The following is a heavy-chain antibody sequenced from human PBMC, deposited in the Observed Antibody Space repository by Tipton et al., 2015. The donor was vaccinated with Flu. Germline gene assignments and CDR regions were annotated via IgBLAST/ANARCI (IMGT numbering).Heavy chain of an antibody. CDR3: ARGRALRYFGWLSLPFDY. CDR2: INHSGST. D-gene: IGHD3-9*01. CDR1: GGSFSGYY. Sequence: TLSLTCAVYGGSFSGYYWSWIRQPPGKGLEWIGEINHSGSTNYNPSLKSRVTISVDTSKNQFSLKLSSVTAADTAVYYCARGRALRYFGWLSLPFDYWGQGTLVTVSS. J-gene: IGHJ4*02. V-gene: IGHV4-34*01.